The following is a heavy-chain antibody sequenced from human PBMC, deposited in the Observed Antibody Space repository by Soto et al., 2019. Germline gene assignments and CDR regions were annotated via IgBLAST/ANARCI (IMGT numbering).Heavy chain of an antibody. V-gene: IGHV5-51*01. CDR2: IYPGDSDT. CDR1: EYSFTSYW. Sequence: PGESLKISCKGSEYSFTSYWIGWVRQMPGKGLEWVGVIYPGDSDTRYSPSFQGHVTISVDKSTSTAFLQWSSLKASDTAIYYCAKQKYSILTGYSLCFDCWGQGTLVTVSS. J-gene: IGHJ4*02. D-gene: IGHD3-9*01. CDR3: AKQKYSILTGYSLCFDC.